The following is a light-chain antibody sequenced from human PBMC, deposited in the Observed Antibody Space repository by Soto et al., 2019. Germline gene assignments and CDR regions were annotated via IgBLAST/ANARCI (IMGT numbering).Light chain of an antibody. CDR2: ATS. V-gene: IGKV1-39*01. Sequence: DIQMTQSPSSRSASVVDRVTITCRASQAIHSYLNWYQQKPGKAPNLLIFATSTLQSGVPSRFSGSGSGTDFTLTISSLQPEDFATYYCQQSYTTPRITFGQGTRLENK. J-gene: IGKJ5*01. CDR1: QAIHSY. CDR3: QQSYTTPRIT.